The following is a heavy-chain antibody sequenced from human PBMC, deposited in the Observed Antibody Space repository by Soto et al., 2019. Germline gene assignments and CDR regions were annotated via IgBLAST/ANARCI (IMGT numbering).Heavy chain of an antibody. CDR1: GDSMSPFY. D-gene: IGHD3-3*01. Sequence: QVPLQESGPGLVKPSETLYLTCTVSGDSMSPFYWNWIRQAPGKGLEWIGYIYYSGNTNYNPYLKSRVAISVATSKNQFYLKLSSVTAADTAVYYCARGVYDYWSGYYAGSGLDVWGQGTTVTVSS. CDR3: ARGVYDYWSGYYAGSGLDV. V-gene: IGHV4-59*13. CDR2: IYYSGNT. J-gene: IGHJ6*02.